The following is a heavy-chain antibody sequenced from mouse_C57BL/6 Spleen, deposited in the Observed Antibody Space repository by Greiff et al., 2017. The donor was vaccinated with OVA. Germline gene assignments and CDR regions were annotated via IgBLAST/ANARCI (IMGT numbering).Heavy chain of an antibody. CDR2: ISGGGGNT. J-gene: IGHJ4*01. CDR1: GFTFSSYT. CDR3: ARRDYYGSKAMDY. D-gene: IGHD1-1*01. V-gene: IGHV5-9*01. Sequence: EVQGVESGGGLVKPGGSLKLSCAASGFTFSSYTMSWVRQTPEKRLEWVATISGGGGNTYYPDSVKGRFTISRDNAKNTLYLQMSSLRSEDTALYYCARRDYYGSKAMDYWGQGTSVTVSS.